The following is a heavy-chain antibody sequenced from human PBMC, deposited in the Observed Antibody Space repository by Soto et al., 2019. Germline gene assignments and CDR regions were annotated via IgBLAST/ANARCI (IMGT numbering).Heavy chain of an antibody. J-gene: IGHJ5*02. D-gene: IGHD3-10*01. Sequence: QVQLVESGGGVVQPGRSLRLSCAASGFTFSSYGMHWVRQAPGTGLEWVAVIWYDGSNKYYADSVKGRFTISRDNSKNTLYLQMNSLRAEDTAVYYCARDTRTDYYGSGSYYNVWWFYPWGQGTLVTVSS. CDR1: GFTFSSYG. V-gene: IGHV3-33*01. CDR3: ARDTRTDYYGSGSYYNVWWFYP. CDR2: IWYDGSNK.